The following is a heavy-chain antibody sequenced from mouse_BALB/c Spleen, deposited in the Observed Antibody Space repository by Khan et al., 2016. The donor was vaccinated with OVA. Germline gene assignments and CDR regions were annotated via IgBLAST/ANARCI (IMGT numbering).Heavy chain of an antibody. Sequence: QVQLKQSGTELVRPGASVKLSCKTSGYIFTSYWIHWVKQRSGQGLEWIARIYPGTDNTYYSEKLRDKATLTADKSSSTAYMQLSSLKSEDSAVYCCAREEALYYFDYWGQGTTRTVSS. J-gene: IGHJ2*01. D-gene: IGHD3-2*02. CDR3: AREEALYYFDY. CDR1: GYIFTSYW. V-gene: IGHV1-76*01. CDR2: IYPGTDNT.